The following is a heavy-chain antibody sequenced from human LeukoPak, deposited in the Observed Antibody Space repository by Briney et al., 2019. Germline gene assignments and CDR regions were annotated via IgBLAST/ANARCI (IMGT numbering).Heavy chain of an antibody. CDR1: GYTFSGHY. V-gene: IGHV1-2*02. CDR3: ARAGNFAY. J-gene: IGHJ4*02. CDR2: INPDSGGT. Sequence: ASVNVFCKASGYTFSGHYMHWVRQAPGQGLEWMGWINPDSGGTNYAQKFQGRVTMTRDTSISTAYMELTRLTSDDTAVYYCARAGNFAYSGRGTLVAVSS.